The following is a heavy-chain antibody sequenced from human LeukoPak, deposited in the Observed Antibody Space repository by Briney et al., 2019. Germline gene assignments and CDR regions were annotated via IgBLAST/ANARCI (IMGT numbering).Heavy chain of an antibody. CDR2: IYPGDSDT. CDR1: GYSFTSYW. J-gene: IGHJ4*02. CDR3: ARPYSNGWFNFDY. Sequence: GESLKISCKGSGYSFTSYWIGWVRPMPGKGLEWMGIIYPGDSDTRYSPSLQGQVTISADKSITTAYLQWSSLRASDTAMYYCARPYSNGWFNFDYWGQGTLVTVSS. D-gene: IGHD6-19*01. V-gene: IGHV5-51*01.